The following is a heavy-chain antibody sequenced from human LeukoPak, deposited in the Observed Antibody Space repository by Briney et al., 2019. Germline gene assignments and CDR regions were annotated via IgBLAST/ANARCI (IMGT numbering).Heavy chain of an antibody. CDR3: ATNRGSPGAFDI. V-gene: IGHV3-48*04. CDR1: GFTFSSYG. Sequence: GGSLRLSCAASGFTFSSYGMHWFRQAPGKGLEWVSYISSSATTIYYADSVKGRFTISRDNAKNSLYLQMNSLRVEDTAVYYCATNRGSPGAFDIWGQGTMVTVSS. J-gene: IGHJ3*02. CDR2: ISSSATTI. D-gene: IGHD1-26*01.